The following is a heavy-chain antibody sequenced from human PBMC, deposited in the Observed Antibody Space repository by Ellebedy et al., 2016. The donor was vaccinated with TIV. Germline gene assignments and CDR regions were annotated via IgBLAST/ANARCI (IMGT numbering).Heavy chain of an antibody. CDR3: ARHGPYDSGSIRSNWFAP. J-gene: IGHJ5*02. CDR2: MSYRGSS. D-gene: IGHD3-10*01. Sequence: MPSETLSLTCTVSGGSINSPTYFWGWVRQPPGKGLEWLGTMSYRGSSYYHPSLKSRVTISVDTSRNQFSLSLTSVTAADTAVYYCARHGPYDSGSIRSNWFAPWGQGTLVTVSS. CDR1: GGSINSPTYF. V-gene: IGHV4-39*01.